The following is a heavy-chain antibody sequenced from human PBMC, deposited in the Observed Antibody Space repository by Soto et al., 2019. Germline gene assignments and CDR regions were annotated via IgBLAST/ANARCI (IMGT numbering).Heavy chain of an antibody. CDR2: IYYSGST. CDR1: GGSISRSTYY. CDR3: ARQVPAAIRLGWFDP. J-gene: IGHJ5*02. D-gene: IGHD2-2*02. Sequence: TSETLSLTCTVSGGSISRSTYYWGWIRQPPGKGLEWIGSIYYSGSTYYRPSLKSRVTISVDTSKNQFSLKLSSVTAADTAVYYCARQVPAAIRLGWFDPWGQGTLVTDSS. V-gene: IGHV4-39*01.